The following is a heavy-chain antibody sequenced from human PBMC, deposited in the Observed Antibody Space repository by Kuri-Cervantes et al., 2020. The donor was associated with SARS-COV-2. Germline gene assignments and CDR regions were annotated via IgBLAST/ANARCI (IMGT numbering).Heavy chain of an antibody. CDR2: ISGSGGST. V-gene: IGHV3-23*01. CDR1: GFTFSSYA. J-gene: IGHJ6*03. D-gene: IGHD1-14*01. Sequence: ETLSLTCAASGFTFSSYAMSWVRQAPGKGLEWVSAISGSGGSTYYADSVKGRFTISRDNSKNTLYLQMNSLRAEDTAVYYCAKGRNPYYYYYYMDVWGKGTTVTVSS. CDR3: AKGRNPYYYYYYMDV.